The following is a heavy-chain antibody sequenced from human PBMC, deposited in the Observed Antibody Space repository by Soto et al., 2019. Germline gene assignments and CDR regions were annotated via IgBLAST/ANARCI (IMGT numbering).Heavy chain of an antibody. CDR2: IVVGSGNA. J-gene: IGHJ4*02. CDR3: AAGDHVVVITTFDY. CDR1: GFTFTSSA. D-gene: IGHD3-22*01. V-gene: IGHV1-58*01. Sequence: QMQLVQSGPEVKKPGTSVKVSCKASGFTFTSSAVQWVRQARGQRLEWIGWIVVGSGNANYAQKFQERVTITREMSTSTAYMELSSLRSEDTAVYYCAAGDHVVVITTFDYWGQGTLVTVSS.